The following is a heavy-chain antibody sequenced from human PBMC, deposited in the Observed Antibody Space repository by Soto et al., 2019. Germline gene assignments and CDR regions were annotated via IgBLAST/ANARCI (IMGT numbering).Heavy chain of an antibody. CDR2: ISSSSSTI. Sequence: GESLRLSCAASGFTFSSYSMNWVRQAPGKGLEWVSYISSSSSTIYYADSVKGRFTISRDNAKNSLYLQMNSLRAEDTAVYYCARDLFGQHRVQRGMFYSCSQGTLVTGSS. CDR3: ARDLFGQHRVQRGMFYS. J-gene: IGHJ5*01. D-gene: IGHD3-10*01. V-gene: IGHV3-48*04. CDR1: GFTFSSYS.